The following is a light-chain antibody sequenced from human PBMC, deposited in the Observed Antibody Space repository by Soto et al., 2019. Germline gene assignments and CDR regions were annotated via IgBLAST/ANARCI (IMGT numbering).Light chain of an antibody. CDR2: GAS. J-gene: IGKJ5*01. V-gene: IGKV3-20*01. CDR1: QSVGSRF. CDR3: QQYGNSPRT. Sequence: EIALTQSPGTLSLSPGERATLSCRASQSVGSRFLAWYQQKPGQAPRLLIYGASSRATGIPDRFSGSGSGTDFTLTISRLEPEDFAVYFCQQYGNSPRTFGQGTRLEIK.